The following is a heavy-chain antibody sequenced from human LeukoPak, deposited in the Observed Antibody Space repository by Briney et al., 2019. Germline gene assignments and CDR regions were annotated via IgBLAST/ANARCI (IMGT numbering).Heavy chain of an antibody. CDR1: GFTFSSYG. D-gene: IGHD3-10*01. J-gene: IGHJ6*03. V-gene: IGHV3-23*01. CDR3: AKFRPLWFGMAAPHYYYMDV. CDR2: ISGSGSNT. Sequence: PGGSLRLSCAASGFTFSSYGMNWVRQAPGKGLEWVSVISGSGSNTYYADSVKGRFTISRDSSKNTLYLQMNSLRVEDTAVYYCAKFRPLWFGMAAPHYYYMDVWGKGTTVTISS.